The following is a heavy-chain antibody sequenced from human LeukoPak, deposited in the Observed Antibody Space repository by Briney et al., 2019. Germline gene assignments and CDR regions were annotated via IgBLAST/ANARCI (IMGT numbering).Heavy chain of an antibody. J-gene: IGHJ4*02. V-gene: IGHV4-38-2*02. CDR1: GYSISSGYY. D-gene: IGHD3/OR15-3a*01. CDR3: ARAFAGNYDFWSGYYLFDY. Sequence: PSETLSLTCTVSGYSISSGYYWGWIRQPPGKGLEWIGSIYHSGSTNYNPSLRSRVTISLDTSKNQLSLKLSSVTAADTAVYYCARAFAGNYDFWSGYYLFDYWGQGTLVTVSS. CDR2: IYHSGST.